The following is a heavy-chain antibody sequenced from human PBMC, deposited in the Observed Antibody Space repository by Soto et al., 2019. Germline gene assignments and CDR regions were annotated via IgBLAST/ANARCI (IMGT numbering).Heavy chain of an antibody. CDR1: GRSITSANW. CDR2: ISHSGIT. Sequence: SETLSLTCAVSGRSITSANWWTWVRQPPGGGLEWIGEISHSGITNYKASLKSRVTMSVDKTKNDVSLKLTSVTAADTAVYYCARVLRGWFDPWGQGTPVTVSS. J-gene: IGHJ5*02. CDR3: ARVLRGWFDP. V-gene: IGHV4-4*02.